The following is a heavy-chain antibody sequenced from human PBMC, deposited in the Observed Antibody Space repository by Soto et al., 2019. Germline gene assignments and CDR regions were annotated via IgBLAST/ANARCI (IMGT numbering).Heavy chain of an antibody. CDR3: ARRDRSGFSYWLDT. J-gene: IGHJ5*02. D-gene: IGHD3-22*01. CDR2: IYFSGTT. V-gene: IGHV4-31*03. Sequence: SETLSLTCTVSGGSISSGDYYWSWIRQHPGKGLEWIGTIYFSGTTYYNPSPKSRVTISVDTSKSQFSLKLSSVTAADTAVYYCARRDRSGFSYWLDTWGQGTLVTVSS. CDR1: GGSISSGDYY.